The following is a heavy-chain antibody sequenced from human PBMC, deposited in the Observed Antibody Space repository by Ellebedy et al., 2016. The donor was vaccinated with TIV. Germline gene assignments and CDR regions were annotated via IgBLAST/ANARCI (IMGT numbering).Heavy chain of an antibody. CDR3: ARHPPQHKYYYGMDV. CDR1: GYTFTSYG. CDR2: ISAYNGNT. Sequence: ASVKVSCKASGYTFTSYGISWVRQAPGQGLEWMGWISAYNGNTNYAQKLQGRVTMTTDTSTSTAYMELRSLRSDDTAVYYCARHPPQHKYYYGMDVWGQGTTVTVSS. J-gene: IGHJ6*02. V-gene: IGHV1-18*01.